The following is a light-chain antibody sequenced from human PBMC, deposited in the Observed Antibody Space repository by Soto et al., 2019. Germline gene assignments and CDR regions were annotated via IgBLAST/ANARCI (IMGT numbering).Light chain of an antibody. J-gene: IGLJ1*01. CDR2: EVT. Sequence: QSALTQPPSASGFPGQSVTISCTGTSSDVGYYDYVSWYQQHPGKAPKLVIYEVTKRPSGVPDRVSASKSGNTASLTVSGLRAEDEADYYCCSSGGSPTYVFGTGTKVTVL. CDR1: SSDVGYYDY. V-gene: IGLV2-8*01. CDR3: CSSGGSPTYV.